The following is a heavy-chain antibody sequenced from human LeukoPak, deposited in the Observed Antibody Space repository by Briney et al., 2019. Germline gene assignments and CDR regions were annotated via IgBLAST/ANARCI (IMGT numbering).Heavy chain of an antibody. J-gene: IGHJ4*02. V-gene: IGHV3-23*01. CDR2: ISASGGST. Sequence: GGSLSLSCAASGFTFSSYAMSWVRQAPGKGLEWVSAISASGGSTYYADSVKGRFTISRDNSKNTLFLQMNSLRAEDTAVYYCAKDHSSGWPYCFPYWGQGTLVTVSS. CDR3: AKDHSSGWPYCFPY. CDR1: GFTFSSYA. D-gene: IGHD6-19*01.